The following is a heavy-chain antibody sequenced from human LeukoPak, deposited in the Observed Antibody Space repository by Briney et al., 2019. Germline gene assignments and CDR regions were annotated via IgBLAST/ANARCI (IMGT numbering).Heavy chain of an antibody. D-gene: IGHD6-25*01. CDR1: GFTFSSYE. CDR2: ISSSGSTI. J-gene: IGHJ6*03. V-gene: IGHV3-48*03. Sequence: GGSLRLSCAASGFTFSSYEMNWVRQAPGKGLEWVSYISSSGSTIYYADSVKGRFTISRDNAKNSLYLQMNSLRAEDTAVYYCARVRSGWHYYYYMDVWGKGTTVTISS. CDR3: ARVRSGWHYYYYMDV.